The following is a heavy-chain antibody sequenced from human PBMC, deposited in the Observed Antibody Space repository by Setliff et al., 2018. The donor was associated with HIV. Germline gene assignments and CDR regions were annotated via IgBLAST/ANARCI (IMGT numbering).Heavy chain of an antibody. CDR3: AALGYSSTWNY. J-gene: IGHJ4*02. V-gene: IGHV3-43D*03. D-gene: IGHD6-13*01. CDR2: ISWDGGST. CDR1: GFTFDDYA. Sequence: LSLSCAASGFTFDDYAMHWVRQVPGKGLEWVSLISWDGGSTYYADSVKGRFTISRDNSKSSLFLQMDSLRAEDTAFYYCAALGYSSTWNYWGQGTLVTVSS.